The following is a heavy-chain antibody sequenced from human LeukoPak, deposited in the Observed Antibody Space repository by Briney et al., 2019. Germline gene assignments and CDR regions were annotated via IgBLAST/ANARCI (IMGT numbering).Heavy chain of an antibody. D-gene: IGHD3-16*01. CDR3: ARAPGYNGYVKGPNDY. CDR1: GYTFTSYG. Sequence: ASVKVSCKASGYTFTSYGISWVRQAPGQGLEWMGWISAYNGNTNYAQKLQGRVTMTTDTSTSTAYMELRSLRSDDTAVYYCARAPGYNGYVKGPNDYWGQGTLVTVSS. V-gene: IGHV1-18*01. J-gene: IGHJ4*02. CDR2: ISAYNGNT.